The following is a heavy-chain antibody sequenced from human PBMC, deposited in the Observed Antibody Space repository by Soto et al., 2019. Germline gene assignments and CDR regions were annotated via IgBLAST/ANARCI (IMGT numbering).Heavy chain of an antibody. CDR3: ARDILGGAYDFWH. CDR1: GFTVSSVY. J-gene: IGHJ4*02. D-gene: IGHD3-3*01. Sequence: EVQLVESGGGLVQPGGSLRLSCAASGFTVSSVYMTWVRQAPGKGLEWVSVITSGGSTYYADSVRGRFTISRDNSKNTLYLLMNSLRAEGTAVYYCARDILGGAYDFWHGGQGTLVTVSS. V-gene: IGHV3-66*01. CDR2: ITSGGST.